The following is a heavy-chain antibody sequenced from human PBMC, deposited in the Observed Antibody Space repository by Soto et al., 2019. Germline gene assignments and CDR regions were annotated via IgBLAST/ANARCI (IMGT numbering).Heavy chain of an antibody. J-gene: IGHJ5*02. D-gene: IGHD2-8*01. CDR3: ARVLMVYATTNWFDP. Sequence: SETLSLTCTVSGGSISSYYWSWIRQPPGKGLEWIGYIYYSGSTNYNPSLKSRVTISVDTSKNQFSLKLSSVTAADTAVYYCARVLMVYATTNWFDPWGQVTLVTVSS. CDR1: GGSISSYY. CDR2: IYYSGST. V-gene: IGHV4-59*08.